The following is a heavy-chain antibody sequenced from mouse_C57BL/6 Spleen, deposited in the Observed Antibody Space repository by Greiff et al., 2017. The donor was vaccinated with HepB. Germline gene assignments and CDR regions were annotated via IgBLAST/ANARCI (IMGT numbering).Heavy chain of an antibody. CDR3: ARSIYYYGSSYGYFDV. Sequence: QVQLQQPGAELVKPGASVKLSCTASGYTFTSYWMQWVKQRPGQGLEWIGEIDPSDSYTKYNPKFKGKAPLTVDTSSSTAYMQLSSLTSEDSAVYDCARSIYYYGSSYGYFDVWGTGTTVTVSS. V-gene: IGHV1-50*01. CDR1: GYTFTSYW. CDR2: IDPSDSYT. D-gene: IGHD1-1*01. J-gene: IGHJ1*03.